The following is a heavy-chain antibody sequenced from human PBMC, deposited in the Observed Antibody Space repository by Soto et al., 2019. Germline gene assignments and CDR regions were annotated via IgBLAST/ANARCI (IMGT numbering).Heavy chain of an antibody. V-gene: IGHV1-69*08. CDR2: IIPILGIA. CDR3: XRDXXXXXXXXXXXXWFDP. J-gene: IGHJ5*02. Sequence: QVQLVQSGAEVKKPGSSVKVSCKASGGTFSSYTISWVRQAPGQGLEWMGRIIPILGIANYAQKFQGRVTITADKSTSTAYMELSSLRSEDTAVXXXXRDXXXXXXXXXXXXWFDPWGQGTLVTVSS. CDR1: GGTFSSYT.